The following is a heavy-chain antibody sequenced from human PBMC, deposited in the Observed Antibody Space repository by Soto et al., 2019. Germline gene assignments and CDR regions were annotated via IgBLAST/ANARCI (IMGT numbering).Heavy chain of an antibody. V-gene: IGHV1-58*01. D-gene: IGHD6-13*01. J-gene: IGHJ3*02. CDR1: GFNFTSSA. CDR3: AAAPPSYSSSWNDAFDI. CDR2: IVVGSGNT. Sequence: ASVKVSCKASGFNFTSSAVQWVRQARGQRLEWIGWIVVGSGNTNYAQKFQERFTITRDMSTSTAYMELSSLRSEDTAVYYCAAAPPSYSSSWNDAFDIWGQGTMVTVSS.